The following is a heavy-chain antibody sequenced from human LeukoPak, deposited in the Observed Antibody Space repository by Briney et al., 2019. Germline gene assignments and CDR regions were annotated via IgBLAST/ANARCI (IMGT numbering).Heavy chain of an antibody. CDR1: GGSISSYY. V-gene: IGHV4-59*08. CDR3: ARNYYYYSNMDV. J-gene: IGHJ6*02. Sequence: SETLSLTSTVSGGSISSYYWSWIRQPPGKGLEWIGYVYYSGSTNYNPSLKSRVTISVDTSKNQFSLKLNSVTAADTAVYYCARNYYYYSNMDVWGQGTTVTVSS. CDR2: VYYSGST.